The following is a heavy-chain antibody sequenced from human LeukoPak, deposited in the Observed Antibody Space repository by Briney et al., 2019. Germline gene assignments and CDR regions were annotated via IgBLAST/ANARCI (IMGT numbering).Heavy chain of an antibody. CDR3: ARETPGYCSGGSCYYYYGMDV. J-gene: IGHJ6*02. CDR2: IWYDGSNK. CDR1: GFTFSSYG. Sequence: GGSLRLSCAASGFTFSSYGMHWVRQAPGKGLEWVAVIWYDGSNKYYADSVKGRFTISRDNSKNTLYLQMNSLRAEGTAVYYCARETPGYCSGGSCYYYYGMDVWGQGTTVTVSS. D-gene: IGHD2-15*01. V-gene: IGHV3-33*01.